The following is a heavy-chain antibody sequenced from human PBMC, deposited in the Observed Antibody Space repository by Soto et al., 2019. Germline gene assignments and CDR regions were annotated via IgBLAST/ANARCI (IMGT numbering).Heavy chain of an antibody. CDR3: ARPAKSVGGHFCL. V-gene: IGHV5-51*01. D-gene: IGHD1-26*01. J-gene: IGHJ4*02. Sequence: PGESLKISCQVSGYTFTIYWIGWVRQMPGKGLEWMGIIYPSDSDTRYSPSFQGQVTISADQSINTAYLQWDSLKASDTAIYYCARPAKSVGGHFCLWGQGTPVTVSS. CDR1: GYTFTIYW. CDR2: IYPSDSDT.